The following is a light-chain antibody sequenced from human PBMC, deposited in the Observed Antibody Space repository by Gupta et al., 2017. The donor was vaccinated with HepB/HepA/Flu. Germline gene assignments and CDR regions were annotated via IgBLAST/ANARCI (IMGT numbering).Light chain of an antibody. J-gene: IGKJ5*01. CDR2: GTS. CDR1: QSINSNS. CDR3: QQYGRVPIT. V-gene: IGKV3-20*01. Sequence: EIVLTQSPGTLSLSPGERATLSCRASQSINSNSLAWYQQKPGQAPRLLIYGTSSRATGIPDRFRGGGSGTDFTLTISRLEPEDFAVSYCQQYGRVPITFGQGTRLEIK.